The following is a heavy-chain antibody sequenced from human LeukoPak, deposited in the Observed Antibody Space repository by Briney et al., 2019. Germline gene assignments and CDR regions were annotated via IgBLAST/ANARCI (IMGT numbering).Heavy chain of an antibody. D-gene: IGHD3-3*01. Sequence: PSETLSLTCTVSGGSISSYYWGWIRQPPGKGLEWIGSIYHSGSTYYNPSLKSRVTISVDTSKNQFSLKLSSVTAADTAVYYCARDPLLRKFGVVYTYYFDYWGQGTLVTVSS. V-gene: IGHV4-38-2*02. CDR2: IYHSGST. CDR1: GGSISSYY. CDR3: ARDPLLRKFGVVYTYYFDY. J-gene: IGHJ4*02.